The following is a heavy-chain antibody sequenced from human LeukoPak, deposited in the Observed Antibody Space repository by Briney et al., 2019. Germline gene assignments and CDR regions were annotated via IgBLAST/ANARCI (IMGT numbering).Heavy chain of an antibody. CDR1: GGSISSGDSY. CDR2: IYYSGTT. D-gene: IGHD2-15*01. J-gene: IGHJ3*01. V-gene: IGHV4-31*03. CDR3: ARNGYCSGGSCYSNNAFDV. Sequence: SETLSLTCTVSGGSISSGDSYWSWIRQLPGKGLEWIGYIYYSGTTYYNPSLKSRLTISVDTSKNQFSLRLSSVTAADTAVYYCARNGYCSGGSCYSNNAFDVWGQGTMVTISS.